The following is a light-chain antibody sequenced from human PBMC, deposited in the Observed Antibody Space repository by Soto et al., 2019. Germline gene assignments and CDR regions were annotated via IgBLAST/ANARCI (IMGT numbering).Light chain of an antibody. V-gene: IGKV1-5*03. CDR1: QHINDW. CDR2: KAS. J-gene: IGKJ1*01. CDR3: QHHHHYPWT. Sequence: DIQMTQSPSMLSASVGHRVIMTCRASQHINDWLAWYHQRPGKAPELLIYKASNLQTGVPSRFSGTGSGTEFTLTITSLQPGDLGTYYCQHHHHYPWTFGQGTKVEV.